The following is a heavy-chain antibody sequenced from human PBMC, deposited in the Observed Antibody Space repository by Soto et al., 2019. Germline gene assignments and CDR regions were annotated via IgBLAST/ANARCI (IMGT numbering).Heavy chain of an antibody. D-gene: IGHD6-13*01. J-gene: IGHJ4*02. CDR2: ISASHCNT. Sequence: QVQLVQSGAEVKKPGASVKVSCKASGYTFTTYGISWVRQAPGQGLEWMGWISASHCNTYYGQKLQGRVPMTKDSFTSKAYMELSSLTSDDTAVYYCARALPYSSSGDSWGRGTLVTVSS. CDR1: GYTFTTYG. CDR3: ARALPYSSSGDS. V-gene: IGHV1-18*01.